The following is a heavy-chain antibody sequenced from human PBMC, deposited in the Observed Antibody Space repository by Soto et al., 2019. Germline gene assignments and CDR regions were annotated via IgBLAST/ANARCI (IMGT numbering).Heavy chain of an antibody. CDR2: IYYSGST. J-gene: IGHJ6*02. Sequence: SETLSLTCTVSGGSISSGGYYWSWIRQHPGKGLEWIGYIYYSGSTYYNPSLKSRVTISVDTSKNQFSLKLSSVTAADTAVYYCARIYLGEYSSSSSTLGYYYYGMDVWGQGTTVTVSS. D-gene: IGHD6-6*01. CDR3: ARIYLGEYSSSSSTLGYYYYGMDV. CDR1: GGSISSGGYY. V-gene: IGHV4-31*03.